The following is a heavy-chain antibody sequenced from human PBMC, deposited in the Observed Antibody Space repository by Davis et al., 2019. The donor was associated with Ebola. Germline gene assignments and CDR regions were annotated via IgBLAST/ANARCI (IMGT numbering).Heavy chain of an antibody. J-gene: IGHJ4*02. CDR2: ISGSGGST. D-gene: IGHD1-26*01. Sequence: GESLKISCAASGFTFSSYSMNWVRQAPGKGLEWVSAISGSGGSTYYAVSVKGRFTISRDNSKNTLYLQMNSLRAEDTAVYYCARNSGGSYSAAGLWGQGTLVTVSS. V-gene: IGHV3-23*01. CDR3: ARNSGGSYSAAGL. CDR1: GFTFSSYS.